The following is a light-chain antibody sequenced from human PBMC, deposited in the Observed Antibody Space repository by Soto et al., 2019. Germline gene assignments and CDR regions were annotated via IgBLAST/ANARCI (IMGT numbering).Light chain of an antibody. CDR1: SSNIRAGYD. CDR2: GNT. J-gene: IGLJ3*02. CDR3: QSYDSSLSGSWV. V-gene: IGLV1-40*01. Sequence: QPVLTQPPSVSGAPGQRVTISCTGSSSNIRAGYDVHWYQQLPGTAPKLLIYGNTNRPSGVPDRFSGSKSGTSASLAITGLQAEDEAGYYCQSYDSSLSGSWVFGGGTKLTVL.